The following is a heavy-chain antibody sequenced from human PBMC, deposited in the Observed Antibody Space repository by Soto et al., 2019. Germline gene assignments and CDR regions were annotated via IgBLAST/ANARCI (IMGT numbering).Heavy chain of an antibody. CDR2: VYYSGST. D-gene: IGHD3-22*01. CDR1: GASISSSY. J-gene: IGHJ3*02. Sequence: LSLTCTVSGASISSSYWSWIRQSPGKGLEWIGYVYYSGSTNYNPSLKSRVTISVDTSKNRFSLELSSVTAADTAVYYCARGYYDSRGQSNTFDIWGQGTMVTVSS. CDR3: ARGYYDSRGQSNTFDI. V-gene: IGHV4-59*01.